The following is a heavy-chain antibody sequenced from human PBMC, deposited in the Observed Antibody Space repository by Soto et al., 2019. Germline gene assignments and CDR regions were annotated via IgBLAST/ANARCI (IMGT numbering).Heavy chain of an antibody. V-gene: IGHV3-48*01. CDR3: VRDHICAFDM. CDR1: GFTFSSYS. J-gene: IGHJ3*02. D-gene: IGHD2-21*01. Sequence: EVHLVESGGELVQPGGSLRLSCVASGFTFSSYSMNWVRQVPGKGLEWVSYIRGVSDVIYYADSVKGRFNISRDNAKNSLYLRMSSLRADEAAVYYCVRDHICAFDMWGHGPRVTVSS. CDR2: IRGVSDVI.